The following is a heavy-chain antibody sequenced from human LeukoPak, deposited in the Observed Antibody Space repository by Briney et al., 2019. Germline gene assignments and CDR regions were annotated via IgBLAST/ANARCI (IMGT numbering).Heavy chain of an antibody. D-gene: IGHD3-10*01. V-gene: IGHV3-11*04. CDR3: ARIRLASYYYGSGRSGLDPYYFDY. J-gene: IGHJ4*02. CDR2: INSSGSTI. Sequence: GGSLRLSCAASGFTFSDYYMSWIRQAPGKGLEWVSYINSSGSTIYYAASVKGRFTISRDNDKNSLYLQMNSLRAEDTAVYYCARIRLASYYYGSGRSGLDPYYFDYWGQGTLVTVSS. CDR1: GFTFSDYY.